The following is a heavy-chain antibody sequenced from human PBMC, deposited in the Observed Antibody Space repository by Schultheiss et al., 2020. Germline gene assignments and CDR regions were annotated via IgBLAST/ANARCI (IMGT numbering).Heavy chain of an antibody. CDR2: ISSSGSTI. CDR1: GFTFSSYA. V-gene: IGHV3-48*04. J-gene: IGHJ1*01. D-gene: IGHD6-19*01. Sequence: GGSLRLSFAASGFTFSSYAMSWVRQAPGKGLEWVSYISSSGSTIYYADSVKGRFTISRDNAKNSLYLQMNSLRAEDTAVYYCARVAVAGTWYFQHWGQGTLVTVSS. CDR3: ARVAVAGTWYFQH.